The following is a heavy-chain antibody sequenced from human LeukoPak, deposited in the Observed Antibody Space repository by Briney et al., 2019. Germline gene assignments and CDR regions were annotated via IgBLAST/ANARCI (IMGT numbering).Heavy chain of an antibody. Sequence: PSQTLSLTCTVSGGSISSGSYYWSWIRQPAGTGLEWIGRIYTSGSTNYNPSFKSRVTISVDTSKNQFSLKLSSVTAADTAVYYCARVFTVVTPGRGAFDIWGQGTMVTVSS. D-gene: IGHD4-23*01. CDR2: IYTSGST. CDR1: GGSISSGSYY. CDR3: ARVFTVVTPGRGAFDI. V-gene: IGHV4-61*02. J-gene: IGHJ3*02.